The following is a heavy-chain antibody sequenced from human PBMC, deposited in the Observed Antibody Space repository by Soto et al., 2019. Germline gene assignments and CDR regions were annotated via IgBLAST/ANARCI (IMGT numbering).Heavy chain of an antibody. CDR2: TIPIFETP. V-gene: IGHV1-69*01. J-gene: IGHJ5*02. D-gene: IGHD3-10*01. Sequence: QMQLVQSGAEVKKPGSSVNVSCKASGGTFGNLGISWLRQAPGQGLEWMGGTIPIFETPHYSEKFRDRLTITADATSTAYTELTSLSSEDTATYYCARDQEDGWGTECNWFDSCGQVNLV. CDR3: ARDQEDGWGTECNWFDS. CDR1: GGTFGNLG.